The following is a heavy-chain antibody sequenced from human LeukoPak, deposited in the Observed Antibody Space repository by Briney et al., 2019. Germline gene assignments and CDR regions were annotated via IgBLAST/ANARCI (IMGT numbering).Heavy chain of an antibody. Sequence: GGSLRLSCAASGFTFSSYWMHWVRQAPGKGLEWVANIGYVGGEKYYVDSVKGRFTISRDNTKNSLFLQMNSLRVDDMAVYYCARGRGWVDYWGQGTLVTVSS. D-gene: IGHD3-16*01. CDR1: GFTFSSYW. CDR3: ARGRGWVDY. CDR2: IGYVGGEK. J-gene: IGHJ4*02. V-gene: IGHV3-7*01.